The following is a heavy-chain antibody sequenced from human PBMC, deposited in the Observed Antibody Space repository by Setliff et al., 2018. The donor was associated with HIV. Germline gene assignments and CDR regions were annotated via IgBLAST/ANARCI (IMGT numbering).Heavy chain of an antibody. J-gene: IGHJ6*03. V-gene: IGHV3-48*01. CDR1: GFSFSSYS. CDR3: ARLCMLYEVGYYYYYMDV. CDR2: ISPSSTII. Sequence: PGGSLRLSCGASGFSFSSYSMNWVRQAPGKGLEWVSYISPSSTIIYYPDSVKGRFTTSRDNARNSLYLEMNSLRAEDTAVYYCARLCMLYEVGYYYYYMDVWGKGTTVTVSS. D-gene: IGHD2-8*01.